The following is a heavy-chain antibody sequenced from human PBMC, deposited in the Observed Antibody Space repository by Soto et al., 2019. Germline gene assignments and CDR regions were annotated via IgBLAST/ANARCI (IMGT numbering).Heavy chain of an antibody. D-gene: IGHD3-10*01. CDR2: INPNSGGT. CDR3: ARPILLWFGGFDP. J-gene: IGHJ5*02. V-gene: IGHV1-2*02. CDR1: GYSFTGYY. Sequence: ASVKVSCKASGYSFTGYYMHWVRQAPGQGLEWMGWINPNSGGTNYAQKFQGRVTMTRDTSISTAYMELSRLRSDDTAVYFCARPILLWFGGFDPWGQGTLVTVSS.